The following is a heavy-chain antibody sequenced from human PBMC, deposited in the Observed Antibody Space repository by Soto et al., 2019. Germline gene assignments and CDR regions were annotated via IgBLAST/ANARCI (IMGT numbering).Heavy chain of an antibody. CDR2: ISSSSSYT. CDR1: GFTFSDYY. V-gene: IGHV3-11*05. D-gene: IGHD5-12*01. CDR3: ARAASSGYSGYDEIYYFDY. Sequence: QVQLVESGGGLVKPGGSLRLSCAASGFTFSDYYMSWIRQAPGKGLEWVSYISSSSSYTNYADSVKGRFTISRDNAKNSLYLQMNSLRAEDTAVYYCARAASSGYSGYDEIYYFDYWGQGTLVTVSS. J-gene: IGHJ4*02.